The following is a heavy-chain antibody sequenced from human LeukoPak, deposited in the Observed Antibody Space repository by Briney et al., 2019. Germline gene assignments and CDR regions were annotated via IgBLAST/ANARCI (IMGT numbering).Heavy chain of an antibody. CDR1: GYSISNGYY. Sequence: SETLSLTCTVSGYSISNGYYWGWIRQPPGKGLEFIGSVYHGGNTYYKASLKSRVTISLDTSKNQFSLRLSSVTAADTAVHYCARSYSGSFLYWGQGSLVTVSS. CDR3: ARSYSGSFLY. D-gene: IGHD1-26*01. CDR2: VYHGGNT. V-gene: IGHV4-38-2*02. J-gene: IGHJ1*01.